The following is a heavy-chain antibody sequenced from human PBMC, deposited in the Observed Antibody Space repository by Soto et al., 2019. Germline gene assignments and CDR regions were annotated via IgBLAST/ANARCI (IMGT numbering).Heavy chain of an antibody. CDR3: ARDQSKTYGAGSPNWFDP. V-gene: IGHV6-1*01. Sequence: TLSLTCAISGDSVSSNSAAWNWIRQSPSRGLEWMGKTYYRSKWYNDYAVSVKSRITINPDTSKNQFYLQLNSVTPEDTAVYYCARDQSKTYGAGSPNWFDPWGQGTLVTSPQ. CDR2: TYYRSKWYN. CDR1: GDSVSSNSAA. J-gene: IGHJ5*02. D-gene: IGHD3-10*01.